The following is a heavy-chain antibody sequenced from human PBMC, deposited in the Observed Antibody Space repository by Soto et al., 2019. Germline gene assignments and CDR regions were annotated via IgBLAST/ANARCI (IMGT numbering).Heavy chain of an antibody. CDR2: MNPNSGNT. J-gene: IGHJ3*02. CDR3: ARGKRWGSGSDAFDI. Sequence: GASVKVSCKASGYTFTSYDINWVRQATGQGLKWMGWMNPNSGNTGYAQKFQGRVTMTRNTSISTAYMELSSLRSEDTAVYYCARGKRWGSGSDAFDIWGQGTMVTVSS. D-gene: IGHD6-19*01. CDR1: GYTFTSYD. V-gene: IGHV1-8*01.